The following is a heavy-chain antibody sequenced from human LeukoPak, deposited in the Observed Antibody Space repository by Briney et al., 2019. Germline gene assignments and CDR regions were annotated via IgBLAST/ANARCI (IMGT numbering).Heavy chain of an antibody. CDR2: ISSSSNYI. V-gene: IGHV3-21*01. J-gene: IGHJ4*02. CDR1: GFTFSTYS. Sequence: PGGSLRLSCAASGFTFSTYSMNWVRQAPGKGLEWVSSISSSSNYIYYADSLKGRFTISRHNAKNSLYLQMNSLRAEDTALYYCARGHYDFWSGYYTPFDYWGQGTLVTVSS. D-gene: IGHD3-3*01. CDR3: ARGHYDFWSGYYTPFDY.